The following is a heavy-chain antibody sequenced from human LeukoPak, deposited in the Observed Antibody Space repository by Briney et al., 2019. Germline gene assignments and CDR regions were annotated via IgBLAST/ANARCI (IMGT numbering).Heavy chain of an antibody. J-gene: IGHJ4*02. CDR2: ISSSGSTI. CDR3: ASVRDGYNYVDY. Sequence: GGSLRLSCAASGFTFRDYYMSWIRQAPGKGLEWVSYISSSGSTIYYADSVKGRFTISRDNAKNSLYLQMNSLRAEDTAVYYCASVRDGYNYVDYWGQGTLVTVSS. V-gene: IGHV3-11*01. CDR1: GFTFRDYY. D-gene: IGHD5-24*01.